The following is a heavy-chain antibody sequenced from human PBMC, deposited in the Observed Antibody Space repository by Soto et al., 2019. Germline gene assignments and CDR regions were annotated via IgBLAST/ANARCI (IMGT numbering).Heavy chain of an antibody. CDR3: ARDPHYGDDGLYGMDV. Sequence: GGSLRLSCAASGFTFSSFGMHWVRQAPGKGLEWVAVIWYDGSNKYYADSVKGRFTISRDNSKNTLYLQMNSLRAEDTAVYYWARDPHYGDDGLYGMDVWGQGTTVTVSS. CDR2: IWYDGSNK. J-gene: IGHJ6*02. CDR1: GFTFSSFG. V-gene: IGHV3-33*01. D-gene: IGHD4-17*01.